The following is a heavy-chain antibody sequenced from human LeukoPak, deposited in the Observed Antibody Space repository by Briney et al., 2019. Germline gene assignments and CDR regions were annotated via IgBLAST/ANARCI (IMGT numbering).Heavy chain of an antibody. V-gene: IGHV3-23*01. CDR2: IGGSGGST. CDR3: ATTMVQGVRYDY. D-gene: IGHD3-10*01. CDR1: GFTFSSYS. J-gene: IGHJ4*02. Sequence: GGSLRLSCAASGFTFSSYSMNWVRQAPGKGLEWVSAIGGSGGSTYYADSVKGRFTISRDNSKNTLYLQMNSLRAEDTAVYYCATTMVQGVRYDYWGQGTLVTVSS.